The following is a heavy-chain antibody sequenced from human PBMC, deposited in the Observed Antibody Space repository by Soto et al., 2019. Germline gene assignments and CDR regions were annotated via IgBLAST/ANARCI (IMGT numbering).Heavy chain of an antibody. D-gene: IGHD4-17*01. CDR3: AREDYAGASPRFDY. CDR1: GVIFSSYT. CDR2: ISSSSSNI. V-gene: IGHV3-21*04. Sequence: PGGSLRLSCAASGVIFSSYTMAWVRQAPGKGLEWVSSISSSSSNIEYADSVKGRFSVSRDNANNSLFLQINSLRAEDTAIYYCAREDYAGASPRFDYWGLGALVTVSS. J-gene: IGHJ4*02.